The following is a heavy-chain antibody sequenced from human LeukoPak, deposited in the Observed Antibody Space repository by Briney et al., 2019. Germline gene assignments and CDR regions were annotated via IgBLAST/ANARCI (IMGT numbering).Heavy chain of an antibody. J-gene: IGHJ6*03. V-gene: IGHV3-30*02. Sequence: GGSLRLSCAASGFTFSSYGMNWVRQAPGKGLEWVAFIRYDGSNKYYADSVKGRFTISRDNSKNTLYLQMNSLRTEDTAVYYCAKDKSSEYQLLTKIYYYYYMDVWGKGTTVTISS. CDR3: AKDKSSEYQLLTKIYYYYYMDV. CDR1: GFTFSSYG. CDR2: IRYDGSNK. D-gene: IGHD2-2*01.